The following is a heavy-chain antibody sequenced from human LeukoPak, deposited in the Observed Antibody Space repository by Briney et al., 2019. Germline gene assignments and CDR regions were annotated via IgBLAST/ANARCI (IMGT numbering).Heavy chain of an antibody. CDR2: IIPILGIA. CDR1: GGTFSSYA. CDR3: ARDVITFGGVIVDY. D-gene: IGHD3-16*02. V-gene: IGHV1-69*04. Sequence: ASVKVSCKASGGTFSSYAISWVRPAPGQGLEWMGRIIPILGIANYAQKFQGRVTITADKSTSTAYMELSSLRSEDTAVYYCARDVITFGGVIVDYWGQGTLVTVSS. J-gene: IGHJ4*02.